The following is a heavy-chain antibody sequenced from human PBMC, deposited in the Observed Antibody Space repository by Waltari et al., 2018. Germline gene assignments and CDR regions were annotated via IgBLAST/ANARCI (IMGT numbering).Heavy chain of an antibody. CDR2: INPNSGGT. D-gene: IGHD3-22*01. Sequence: QVQLVQSGAEVKKPGASVKVSCKASGYTFTGHYWHWVGQAPGQGLEWMGRINPNSGGTNYAQKFQGRVTMTRDTSISTAYMELSRLRSDDTAVYYCARDQGYYYDSQYYFDYWGQGTLVTVSS. CDR3: ARDQGYYYDSQYYFDY. CDR1: GYTFTGHY. J-gene: IGHJ4*02. V-gene: IGHV1-2*06.